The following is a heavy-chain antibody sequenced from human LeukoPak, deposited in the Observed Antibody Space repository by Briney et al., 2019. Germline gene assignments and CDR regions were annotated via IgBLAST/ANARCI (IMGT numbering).Heavy chain of an antibody. V-gene: IGHV3-7*01. CDR2: IKQDGSEK. Sequence: PGGSLRLSCAASGFTFSSYWMSWVRQAPGKGLEWVANIKQDGSEKYYVDSVKGRFTISRDNAKNSLYLQMNSLRAEDTAVYYCASELTIFGVVTIDYWGQGTLVTVSS. J-gene: IGHJ4*02. CDR3: ASELTIFGVVTIDY. CDR1: GFTFSSYW. D-gene: IGHD3-3*01.